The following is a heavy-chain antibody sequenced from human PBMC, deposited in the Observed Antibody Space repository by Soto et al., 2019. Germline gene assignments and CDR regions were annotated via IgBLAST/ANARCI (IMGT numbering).Heavy chain of an antibody. J-gene: IGHJ6*02. CDR3: AASIFYYGMDV. CDR1: GYTFTNYW. Sequence: LQLSCKGSGYTFTNYWIGWVRQMPGKGLEWMGIIYPGDSDTKYNPSFQGQVTISADKSITTTYLQWSSLKASDTAIYYCAASIFYYGMDVWGQGTTVTVSS. CDR2: IYPGDSDT. V-gene: IGHV5-51*01.